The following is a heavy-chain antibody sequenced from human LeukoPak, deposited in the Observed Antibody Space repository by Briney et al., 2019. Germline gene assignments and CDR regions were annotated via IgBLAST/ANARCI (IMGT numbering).Heavy chain of an antibody. V-gene: IGHV3-23*01. CDR3: AKGPLIEVAGTTWDY. J-gene: IGHJ4*02. CDR2: ISGSGGST. CDR1: GFTFSSYA. Sequence: GRSLRLSCAASGFTFSSYAMHWVRQFPGKGLEWVSAISGSGGSTYYADSVKGRFTISRDNSKNTLHLQMNSLRAEDTAVYYCAKGPLIEVAGTTWDYWGQGTLVTVSS. D-gene: IGHD6-19*01.